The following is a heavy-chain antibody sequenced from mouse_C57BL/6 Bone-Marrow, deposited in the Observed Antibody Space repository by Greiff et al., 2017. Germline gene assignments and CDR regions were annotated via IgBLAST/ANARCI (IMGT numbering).Heavy chain of an antibody. V-gene: IGHV1-5*01. CDR2: IYPGNSDT. CDR3: TKSILWHYWYFAV. Sequence: VQLQQSGTVLARPGASVKMSCKTSGYTFTSYSMHWVKQRPGQGLEWIGAIYPGNSDTSYNQKFKGKATLTAVTSASTASMELSSLTSEDSAVLYFTKSILWHYWYFAVWGTGTPVTVSA. J-gene: IGHJ1*03. CDR1: GYTFTSYS. D-gene: IGHD1-1*02.